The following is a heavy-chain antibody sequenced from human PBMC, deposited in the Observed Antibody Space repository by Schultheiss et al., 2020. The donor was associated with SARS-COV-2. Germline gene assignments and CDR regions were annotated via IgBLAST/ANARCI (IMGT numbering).Heavy chain of an antibody. Sequence: GGSLRLSCAASGFTFSSYAMHWVRQAPGKGLEYVSAISSNGGRTYYANSVKGRFTISRDNSKNTLYLQMGSLRAEDMAVYYCARGSGVAATGGRYFDYWGQGTLVTVSS. CDR3: ARGSGVAATGGRYFDY. J-gene: IGHJ4*02. V-gene: IGHV3-64*01. CDR2: ISSNGGRT. CDR1: GFTFSSYA. D-gene: IGHD2-15*01.